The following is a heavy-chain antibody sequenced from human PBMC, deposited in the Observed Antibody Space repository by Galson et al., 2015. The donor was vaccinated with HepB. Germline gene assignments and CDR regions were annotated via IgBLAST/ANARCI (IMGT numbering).Heavy chain of an antibody. Sequence: SLRLSCAASGFTFSSYGMHWVRQAPGKGLEWVAVISYDGSNKYYADSVKGRFTISRDNSKNTLYLQMNSLRAEDTAVYYCAKSFRYCSSTSCLFYYYYGMDVWGQGTTVTASS. CDR2: ISYDGSNK. D-gene: IGHD2-2*01. CDR3: AKSFRYCSSTSCLFYYYYGMDV. V-gene: IGHV3-30*18. CDR1: GFTFSSYG. J-gene: IGHJ6*02.